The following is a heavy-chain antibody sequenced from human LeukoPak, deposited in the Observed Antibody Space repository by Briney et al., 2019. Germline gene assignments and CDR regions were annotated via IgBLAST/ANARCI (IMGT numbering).Heavy chain of an antibody. Sequence: GGSLRLSCAASGFTFSSYAMSWVRQAPGKGPEWVSAISGSGDSTYYADSVKGRFTISRDNSRNTLYLQMNSLRAEDTAVYYCAKDHDSSGYYYSWGQGTLVTVSS. V-gene: IGHV3-23*01. CDR1: GFTFSSYA. J-gene: IGHJ4*02. CDR3: AKDHDSSGYYYS. CDR2: ISGSGDST. D-gene: IGHD3-22*01.